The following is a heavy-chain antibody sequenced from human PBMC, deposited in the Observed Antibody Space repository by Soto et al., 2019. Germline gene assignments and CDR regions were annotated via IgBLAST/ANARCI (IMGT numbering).Heavy chain of an antibody. CDR2: ISASNGDT. Sequence: QVELVQSGVEVKKPGASVKVSCKASGYTFTNHGLSWVRQAPGQGLEWMGWISASNGDTNYAQKLLGRVTVTTDTSTSIGYMEVRSLKSEDTAVYYCARMVRGSKIDHYYYMDVWGKGTTVIVSS. CDR3: ARMVRGSKIDHYYYMDV. V-gene: IGHV1-18*04. CDR1: GYTFTNHG. J-gene: IGHJ6*03. D-gene: IGHD3-10*01.